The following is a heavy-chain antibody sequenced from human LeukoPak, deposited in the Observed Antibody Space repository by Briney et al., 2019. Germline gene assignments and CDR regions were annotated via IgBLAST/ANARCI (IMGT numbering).Heavy chain of an antibody. Sequence: PSETLSLTCTVSGGSISSYYWSWIRQPAGKGLEWIGRIYTSGSTNYNPSLKSRVTISVDKSKNQFSLKLSSVTAADTAVYYCSSSDYVYYFDYWGQGTLVTVSS. CDR1: GGSISSYY. V-gene: IGHV4-4*07. D-gene: IGHD4/OR15-4a*01. CDR3: SSSDYVYYFDY. CDR2: IYTSGST. J-gene: IGHJ4*02.